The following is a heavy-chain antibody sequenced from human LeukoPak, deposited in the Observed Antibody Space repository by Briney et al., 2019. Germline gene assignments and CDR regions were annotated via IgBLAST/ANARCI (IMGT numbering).Heavy chain of an antibody. CDR2: ISYLSSHV. D-gene: IGHD3-16*01. CDR1: GFTFSDYD. J-gene: IGHJ4*02. V-gene: IGHV3-21*01. CDR3: GRAFPPLRTSSAGDL. Sequence: PGGSLRLSCSVSGFTFSDYDMNWVRQAPGKGLVWVSSISYLSSHVYYGDSVKGRFSISRDNAKNSLYLQMNSLGAEDTAIYYCGRAFPPLRTSSAGDLWGQGILVTVSS.